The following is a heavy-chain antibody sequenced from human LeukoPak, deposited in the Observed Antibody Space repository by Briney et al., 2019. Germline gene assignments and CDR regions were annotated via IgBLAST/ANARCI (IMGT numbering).Heavy chain of an antibody. D-gene: IGHD6-13*01. V-gene: IGHV3-21*04. CDR2: ISSSSTYI. CDR1: GFTFSSYS. CDR3: AKAPNLLIAAAGLFDY. J-gene: IGHJ4*02. Sequence: PGGSLRLSCAASGFTFSSYSMNRVRQAPGKGLEWVSSISSSSTYIYYADSVKGRFTISRDNAKNSLYLQMNSLRAEDTAVYYCAKAPNLLIAAAGLFDYWGQGTLVTVSS.